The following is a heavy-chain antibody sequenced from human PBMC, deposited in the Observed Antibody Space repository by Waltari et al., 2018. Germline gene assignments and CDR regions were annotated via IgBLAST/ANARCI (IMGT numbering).Heavy chain of an antibody. CDR2: IYPNDSST. CDR3: ARQLAASWYVDL. CDR1: GYIFTNYW. V-gene: IGHV5-51*01. D-gene: IGHD2-15*01. Sequence: EVQLMQSGADVKKPGESLKISCKGSGYIFTNYWIGWVRQMPGKGLEWMGIIYPNDSSTKYSPSFQGQVTISADKSTSTAFLQWGRLRASDTAMYYCARQLAASWYVDLWGRGTLVTVSS. J-gene: IGHJ2*01.